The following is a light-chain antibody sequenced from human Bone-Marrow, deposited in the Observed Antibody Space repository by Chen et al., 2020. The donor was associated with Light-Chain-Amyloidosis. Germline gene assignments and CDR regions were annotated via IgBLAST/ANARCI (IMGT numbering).Light chain of an antibody. V-gene: IGLV3-21*02. CDR2: DDS. CDR3: QVWDRSSDRPV. CDR1: NIGSTS. Sequence: SYVLTQPSSVSVAPGQTATIACGGNNIGSTSVHWYQQTPGQAPLLVVYDDSARPPGIPERLSGSNSGNTATLTISRVEAGDEADYYCQVWDRSSDRPVFGGGTKLTVL. J-gene: IGLJ3*02.